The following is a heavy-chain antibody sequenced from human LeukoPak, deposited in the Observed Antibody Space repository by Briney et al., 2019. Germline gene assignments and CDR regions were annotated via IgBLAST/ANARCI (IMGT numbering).Heavy chain of an antibody. CDR2: VDPEDGET. Sequence: GASVKVSCKASGYTFTDYYMHWVQQAPGKGLEWMGRVDPEDGETIYAEKFQGRVTITADTSTDTAYMELSSLRSEDTAAYYCATDLDYPAYYYYMDVWGKGTTVTVSS. CDR3: ATDLDYPAYYYYMDV. D-gene: IGHD3/OR15-3a*01. CDR1: GYTFTDYY. J-gene: IGHJ6*03. V-gene: IGHV1-69-2*01.